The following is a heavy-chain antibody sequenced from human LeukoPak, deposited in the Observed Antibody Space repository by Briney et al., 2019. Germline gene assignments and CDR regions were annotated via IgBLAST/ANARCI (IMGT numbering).Heavy chain of an antibody. CDR2: ITSSGSRM. CDR3: ARDPYSGSYGDYHHYYMDV. Sequence: PGGSLRLSCVASGFSFNSYNMNWARQAPGKGPEWISSITSSGSRMFYADSVKGRFTISRDNAENSLYLQMNSLRVEDPAVYFCARDPYSGSYGDYHHYYMDVWGKGTTVTVSS. V-gene: IGHV3-21*01. D-gene: IGHD1-26*01. J-gene: IGHJ6*03. CDR1: GFSFNSYN.